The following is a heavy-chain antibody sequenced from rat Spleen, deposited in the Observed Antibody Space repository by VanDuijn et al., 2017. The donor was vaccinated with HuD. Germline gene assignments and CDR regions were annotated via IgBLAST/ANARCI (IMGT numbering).Heavy chain of an antibody. CDR2: ISDDGRTT. V-gene: IGHV5-7*01. D-gene: IGHD2-7*01. CDR1: GFTFSDYY. Sequence: EVQLVESDGGLVQPGRSLKLSCAASGFTFSDYYMAWVRQAPKKGLEWVASISDDGRTTYYRDSVKGRFTISRDNAKSTLCLHMDSLRSEETATYYCATAGARISRFAYWGQGTLVTVSS. CDR3: ATAGARISRFAY. J-gene: IGHJ3*01.